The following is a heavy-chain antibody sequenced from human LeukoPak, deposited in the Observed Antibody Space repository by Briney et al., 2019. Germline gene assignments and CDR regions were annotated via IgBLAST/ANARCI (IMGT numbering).Heavy chain of an antibody. CDR1: GFTVSSNH. CDR3: ARGYSSGWYYFDY. D-gene: IGHD6-19*01. V-gene: IGHV3-66*01. CDR2: IYSGGST. J-gene: IGHJ4*02. Sequence: PGGSLRLSCAASGFTVSSNHMSWVRQAPGKGLEWVSVIYSGGSTDYADSVKGRFTISRDNSKNTLYLQMNSLRAEDTSVYYCARGYSSGWYYFDYWGQGTLVTVSS.